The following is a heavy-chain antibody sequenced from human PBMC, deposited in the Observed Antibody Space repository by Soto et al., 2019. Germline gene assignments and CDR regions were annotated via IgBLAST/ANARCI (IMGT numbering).Heavy chain of an antibody. D-gene: IGHD1-26*01. Sequence: GGSLRLSCAASGFTLSRYWMSWVRQAPGKGLEWVANIKQDGSEKYYVDSVAGRFTTSRDNAKNSLYLQMDSLRAEDTAVYYCARDSGGGDYWGQGTLVTVSS. V-gene: IGHV3-7*03. J-gene: IGHJ4*02. CDR1: GFTLSRYW. CDR3: ARDSGGGDY. CDR2: IKQDGSEK.